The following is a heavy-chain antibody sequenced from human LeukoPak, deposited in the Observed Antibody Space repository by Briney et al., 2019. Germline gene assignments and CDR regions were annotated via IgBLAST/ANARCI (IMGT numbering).Heavy chain of an antibody. CDR2: INPNNGGT. Sequence: ASVKVSCKASGYTCTGYYMHWVRQAPGQGLAWMGRINPNNGGTNYAQKFQGRVTMTGDASISTAYMELSSLRSDDTAVYYCTRESGSYHGNDYWGQGTLVTVSS. CDR1: GYTCTGYY. D-gene: IGHD1-26*01. V-gene: IGHV1-2*06. J-gene: IGHJ4*02. CDR3: TRESGSYHGNDY.